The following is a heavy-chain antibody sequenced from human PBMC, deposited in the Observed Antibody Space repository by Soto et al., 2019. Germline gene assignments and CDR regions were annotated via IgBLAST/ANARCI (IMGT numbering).Heavy chain of an antibody. V-gene: IGHV1-2*02. CDR2: INPNSGGT. J-gene: IGHJ6*02. Sequence: ASVKVSCKASGYTFTGYYMHWVRQAPGQGLEWMGWINPNSGGTNYAQKFQGRVTMTRDTSISTAYMELSRRRSDDTAVYYCARDYCSSTSCYTDYYGMDVWGQGTTVTVSS. D-gene: IGHD2-2*02. CDR1: GYTFTGYY. CDR3: ARDYCSSTSCYTDYYGMDV.